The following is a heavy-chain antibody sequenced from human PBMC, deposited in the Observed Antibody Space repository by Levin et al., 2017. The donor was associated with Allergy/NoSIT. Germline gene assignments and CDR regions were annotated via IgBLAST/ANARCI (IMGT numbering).Heavy chain of an antibody. CDR1: GLGISNYA. CDR3: AKEYSASSSVYF. V-gene: IGHV3-23*01. Sequence: GGSLRLSCAVSGLGISNYAMSWVRQAPGKGLEWVSGVSGSGGAYYADSVKGRFTVSRDNSKNMLYLQMNSLRGDDTAVYYCAKEYSASSSVYFWGQGTLVTVSS. D-gene: IGHD6-6*01. J-gene: IGHJ4*02. CDR2: VSGSGGA.